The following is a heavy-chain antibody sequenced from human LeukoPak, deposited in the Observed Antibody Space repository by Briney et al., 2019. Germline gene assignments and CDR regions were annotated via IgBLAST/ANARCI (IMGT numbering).Heavy chain of an antibody. CDR3: ARVVPAAQDPYYYYMDV. CDR2: IYCSGST. J-gene: IGHJ6*03. CDR1: GGSISSYY. V-gene: IGHV4-59*01. Sequence: SETLSLTCTVSGGSISSYYWSWIRQPPGKGLEWIGYIYCSGSTNYNPSLKSRVTISVDTSKNQFSLKLSSVTAADTAVYYCARVVPAAQDPYYYYMDVWGKGTTVTVSS. D-gene: IGHD2-2*01.